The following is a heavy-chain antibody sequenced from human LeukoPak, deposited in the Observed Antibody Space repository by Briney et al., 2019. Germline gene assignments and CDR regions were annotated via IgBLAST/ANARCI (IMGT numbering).Heavy chain of an antibody. CDR3: ARNHIYYYYGMDV. CDR2: INSDGSST. Sequence: GGSLRLSCAASGFTFSSYWMHWVRQAPGKGLVWVSRINSDGSSTSYADSVKGRFTISRDNANNTLYLQMNSLRAEDTAVYYCARNHIYYYYGMDVWGQGTTVTVSS. J-gene: IGHJ6*02. V-gene: IGHV3-74*01. CDR1: GFTFSSYW.